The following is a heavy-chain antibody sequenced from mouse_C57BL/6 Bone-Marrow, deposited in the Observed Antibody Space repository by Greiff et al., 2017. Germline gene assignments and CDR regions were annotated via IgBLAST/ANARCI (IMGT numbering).Heavy chain of an antibody. CDR3: ARGGIYYDYGDFDY. D-gene: IGHD2-4*01. CDR2: ISNGGGST. V-gene: IGHV5-12*01. J-gene: IGHJ2*01. CDR1: GFTFSDYY. Sequence: DVQLVESGGGLVQPGGSLKLSCAASGFTFSDYYMYWVRQTPEQRLEWVAYISNGGGSTYYPDTVQGRFTISRDNAKNTVYLQMSRLKSEDTALYYCARGGIYYDYGDFDYWGQGTTLTVSS.